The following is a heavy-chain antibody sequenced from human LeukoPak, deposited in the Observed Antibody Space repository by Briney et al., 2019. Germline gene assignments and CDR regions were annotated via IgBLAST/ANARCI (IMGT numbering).Heavy chain of an antibody. CDR1: AFTFSLFG. Sequence: GRSLRLSCAASAFTFSLFGMRWVRQAPGKGREWVGFIWSDGSNEYYADSVKGRFSISRDNSKKTVSLQMNSLRAEDTAVYFCAKDAQRGFDYSNSLQYWGQGIQVTVSS. D-gene: IGHD4-11*01. CDR2: IWSDGSNE. CDR3: AKDAQRGFDYSNSLQY. J-gene: IGHJ4*02. V-gene: IGHV3-33*03.